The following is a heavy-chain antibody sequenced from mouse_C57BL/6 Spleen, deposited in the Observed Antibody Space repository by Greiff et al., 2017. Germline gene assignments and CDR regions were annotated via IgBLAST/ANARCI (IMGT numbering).Heavy chain of an antibody. J-gene: IGHJ2*01. D-gene: IGHD5-1*01. V-gene: IGHV1-72*01. CDR3: ARGDEYDY. Sequence: QVQLQQPGAEFVKPGASVKLSCTASGYTFTSYWMHWVQQRPGRGLEWIGRIDPNSGGTKYKEKFKRQGTMTVNKPSSTAYMQLSSLTSEDSAGYDCARGDEYDYWGQGTTLAVSS. CDR1: GYTFTSYW. CDR2: IDPNSGGT.